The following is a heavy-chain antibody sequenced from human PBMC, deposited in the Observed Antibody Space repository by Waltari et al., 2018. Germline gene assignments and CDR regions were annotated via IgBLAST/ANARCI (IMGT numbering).Heavy chain of an antibody. D-gene: IGHD3-9*01. CDR2: IYTSWST. CDR1: GGSISSYY. V-gene: IGHV4-4*07. Sequence: QVQLQESGPGLVKPSETLSLTCTVSGGSISSYYWSWIRQPAGKGLEWIGSIYTSWSTNYHPSLKSRVTMSVDTSKNQCSLQLSAVTAADTVVYYCASTTQRYFDWIFDYWGQGTLVTVSS. CDR3: ASTTQRYFDWIFDY. J-gene: IGHJ4*02.